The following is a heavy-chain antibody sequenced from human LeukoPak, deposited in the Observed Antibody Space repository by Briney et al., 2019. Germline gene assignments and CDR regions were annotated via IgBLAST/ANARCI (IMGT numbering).Heavy chain of an antibody. V-gene: IGHV3-7*04. D-gene: IGHD2-15*01. CDR1: GFTFSTYW. Sequence: GGSLRLSXAASGFTFSTYWMSWVRQAPGKGLEWVANIHQDGNEKYYVDSVKGRFTISRDNAKNSLYLQMNSLRAEATAVYYCARGDKFSGDYWGQGTLVTVSS. CDR2: IHQDGNEK. J-gene: IGHJ4*02. CDR3: ARGDKFSGDY.